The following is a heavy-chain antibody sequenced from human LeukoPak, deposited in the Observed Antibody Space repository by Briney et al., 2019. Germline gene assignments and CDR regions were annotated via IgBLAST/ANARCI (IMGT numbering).Heavy chain of an antibody. CDR2: ITSSSNYI. Sequence: GGSLRLSCAASGVTFSIYSMNWVRQAPGKGLEWLSSITSSSNYIYYADSVKGRFTISRDNVQNSLYLQMNSLRAEDTAMYYCARDRGYFDNWGQGTLVTVSS. CDR1: GVTFSIYS. V-gene: IGHV3-21*01. CDR3: ARDRGYFDN. J-gene: IGHJ4*02.